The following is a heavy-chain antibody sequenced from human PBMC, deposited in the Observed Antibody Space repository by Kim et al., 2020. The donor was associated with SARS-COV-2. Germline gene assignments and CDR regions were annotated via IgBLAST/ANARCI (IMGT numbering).Heavy chain of an antibody. D-gene: IGHD3-22*01. J-gene: IGHJ1*01. V-gene: IGHV3-66*01. CDR3: ATVVFYYDAGYFKN. Sequence: ADSWKGRIIISRDHYKNTLYLKMNSLRAEDTAVYYCATVVFYYDAGYFKNWGQGTLVIVSS.